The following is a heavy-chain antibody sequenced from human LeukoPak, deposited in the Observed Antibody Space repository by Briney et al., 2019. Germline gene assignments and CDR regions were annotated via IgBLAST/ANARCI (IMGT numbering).Heavy chain of an antibody. CDR3: AKDRTTTAYLFGVPDY. J-gene: IGHJ4*02. V-gene: IGHV3-30*02. CDR2: IRYDGSNK. Sequence: PGGSLRLSCTASGFTFSSFWMSWVRQDPGKGLEWVAFIRYDGSNKYYADSVKGRFTISRDNSKNTLYLQMNSLRAEDTAVYYCAKDRTTTAYLFGVPDYWGQGTLVTVSS. D-gene: IGHD4-17*01. CDR1: GFTFSSFW.